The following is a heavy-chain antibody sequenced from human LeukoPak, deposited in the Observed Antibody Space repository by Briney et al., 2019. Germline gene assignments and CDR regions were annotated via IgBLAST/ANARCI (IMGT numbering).Heavy chain of an antibody. CDR2: ISSSSSYT. V-gene: IGHV3-11*05. CDR1: GFTFSDYY. Sequence: GGSLRLSCAASGFTFSDYYMSWIRQAPGKGLEWVSYISSSSSYTNYADSVKGRFTISRDNAKNSLYLQMNSLRAEDTAVYYCARDHDYYGSSGHSPGPYYYGMDVWGQGTTVTVSS. J-gene: IGHJ6*02. CDR3: ARDHDYYGSSGHSPGPYYYGMDV. D-gene: IGHD3-22*01.